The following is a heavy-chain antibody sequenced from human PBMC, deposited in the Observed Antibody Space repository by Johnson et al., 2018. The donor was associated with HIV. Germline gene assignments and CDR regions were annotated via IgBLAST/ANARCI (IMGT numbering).Heavy chain of an antibody. CDR2: ISSGSHTI. Sequence: LEWVSFISSGSHTIYYADSVKGRFTISRDNSKNTLYLQMNSLRAEDTAVYYCASEYSYGSHDAFDIWGQGTIVTVSS. V-gene: IGHV3-11*04. CDR3: ASEYSYGSHDAFDI. D-gene: IGHD5-18*01. J-gene: IGHJ3*02.